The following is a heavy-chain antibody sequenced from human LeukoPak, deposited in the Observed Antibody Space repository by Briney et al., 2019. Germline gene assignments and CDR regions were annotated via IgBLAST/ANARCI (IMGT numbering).Heavy chain of an antibody. CDR1: GYTFTSYA. CDR3: ARTGSSGYTTTNAY. J-gene: IGHJ4*02. D-gene: IGHD3-22*01. V-gene: IGHV1-3*01. CDR2: INAGNGNT. Sequence: ASVKVSCKASGYTFTSYAMHWVRQAPGQRLEWMGWINAGNGNTKYSQKFQGRVTITRDTSASTAYMELSSLRSEDTAVYYRARTGSSGYTTTNAYWGQGTLVTVSS.